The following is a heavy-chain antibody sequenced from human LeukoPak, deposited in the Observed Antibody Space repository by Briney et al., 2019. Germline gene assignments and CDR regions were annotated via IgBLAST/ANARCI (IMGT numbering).Heavy chain of an antibody. Sequence: PGGSLRLSCAASGFTFSSYAMSWVRQAPGRGLEWVSAISGSGGSTYYADSVKGRFTISRDNSKNTLYLQMNSLRAEDTAVYYCAKVHDPLRYYYYYMDVWGKGTTVTVSS. J-gene: IGHJ6*03. CDR1: GFTFSSYA. D-gene: IGHD3-16*01. CDR2: ISGSGGST. V-gene: IGHV3-23*01. CDR3: AKVHDPLRYYYYYMDV.